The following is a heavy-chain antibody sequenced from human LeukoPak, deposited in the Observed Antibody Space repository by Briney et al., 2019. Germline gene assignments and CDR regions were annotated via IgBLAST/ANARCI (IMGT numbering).Heavy chain of an antibody. J-gene: IGHJ6*03. D-gene: IGHD4-17*01. V-gene: IGHV3-30*03. CDR3: ARGSGASYYYYYMDV. CDR1: GFTFSSYG. CDR2: ISYDGSNK. Sequence: PGGSLRLSRAASGFTFSSYGMHWVRQAPGKGLEWVAVISYDGSNKYYADSVKGRFTISRDNAKNSLYLQMNSLRAEDTALYYCARGSGASYYYYYMDVWGKGTTVTVSS.